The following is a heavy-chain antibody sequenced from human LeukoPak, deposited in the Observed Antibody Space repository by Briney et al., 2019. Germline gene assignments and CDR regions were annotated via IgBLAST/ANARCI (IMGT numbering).Heavy chain of an antibody. CDR3: AKDGYGDYVDFDY. Sequence: HPGGSLRLSCAASGLTFSSYAMSWDRQAPGKGLEWVSAISGSGGSTYYADSVKGRFTISRDNSKNTLYLQMNSLRAEDTAVYYCAKDGYGDYVDFDYWGQGTLVTVSS. D-gene: IGHD4-17*01. V-gene: IGHV3-23*01. CDR2: ISGSGGST. J-gene: IGHJ4*02. CDR1: GLTFSSYA.